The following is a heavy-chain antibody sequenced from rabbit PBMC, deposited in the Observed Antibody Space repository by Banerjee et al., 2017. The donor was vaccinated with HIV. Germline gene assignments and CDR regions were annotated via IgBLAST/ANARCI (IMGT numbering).Heavy chain of an antibody. D-gene: IGHD1-1*01. J-gene: IGHJ2*01. CDR2: IYTGTGEA. CDR1: GFDFSISYY. CDR3: ARSVSKVDWAFDP. V-gene: IGHV1S40*01. Sequence: VQYGGDLVQPGASLTLTCTASGFDFSISYYMCWVRQAPGKGPEWIACIYTGTGEAFYASWPKGRFTISKTSSTTVTLQMTSLTAADTATYFCARSVSKVDWAFDPWGPGTLVTVS.